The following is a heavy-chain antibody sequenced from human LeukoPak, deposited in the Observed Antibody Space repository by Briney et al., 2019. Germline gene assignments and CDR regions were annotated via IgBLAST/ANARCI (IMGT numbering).Heavy chain of an antibody. V-gene: IGHV4-39*01. CDR3: ARSFCSSTSCYGVGAFDI. Sequence: SETLSLTCTVSGGSISSSSYYWGWIRQPPGKGLAWIGSIYYGGSTYYNPSLKSRISILVDTSKNQFSLKLSSVSAADTAVYYCARSFCSSTSCYGVGAFDIWGQGTMVTVSS. D-gene: IGHD2-2*01. CDR1: GGSISSSSYY. J-gene: IGHJ3*02. CDR2: IYYGGST.